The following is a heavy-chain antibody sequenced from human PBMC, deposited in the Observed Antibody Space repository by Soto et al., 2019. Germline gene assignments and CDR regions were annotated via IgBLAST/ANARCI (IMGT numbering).Heavy chain of an antibody. CDR2: IYPGDSDT. CDR3: ARLLLWFGELLPHGPFDY. V-gene: IGHV5-51*01. J-gene: IGHJ4*02. CDR1: GYSFTSYW. Sequence: GESLKISCKGSGYSFTSYWIGWVRQMPGKGLEWMGIIYPGDSDTRYSPSFQGQVTISADKSISTAYLQWSSLKASDTAMYYCARLLLWFGELLPHGPFDYWGQGTLVTVSS. D-gene: IGHD3-10*01.